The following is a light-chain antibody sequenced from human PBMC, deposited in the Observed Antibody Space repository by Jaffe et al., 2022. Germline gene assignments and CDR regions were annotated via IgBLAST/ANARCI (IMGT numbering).Light chain of an antibody. CDR2: GAS. CDR1: ENIKTN. Sequence: IVITQSPATLSVSLGERATISCRASENIKTNLVWYQQKPGQAPRLLIYGASSRATGVPVRFSGSGSGTEFSLTISGLQFEDFAVYYCLQYNDWWAFGQGTKVEI. CDR3: LQYNDWWA. J-gene: IGKJ1*01. V-gene: IGKV3-15*01.